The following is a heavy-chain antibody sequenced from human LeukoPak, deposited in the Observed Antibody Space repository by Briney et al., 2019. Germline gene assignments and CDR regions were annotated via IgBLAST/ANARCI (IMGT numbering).Heavy chain of an antibody. Sequence: SETLSLTCTVSGVSIRSHYWIWIRQPPGKGLEWIGHISYSGSTNYNPSLKSRVTISVDTSKNQFSLRLSSVTAADVAVYYCARDGEGDEGWDYWGQGTLVTVSS. D-gene: IGHD7-27*01. J-gene: IGHJ4*02. V-gene: IGHV4-59*11. CDR3: ARDGEGDEGWDY. CDR1: GVSIRSHY. CDR2: ISYSGST.